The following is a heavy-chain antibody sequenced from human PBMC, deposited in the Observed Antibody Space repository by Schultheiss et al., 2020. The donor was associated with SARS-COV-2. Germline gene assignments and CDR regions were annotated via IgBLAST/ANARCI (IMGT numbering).Heavy chain of an antibody. CDR3: ASLTGNPLGFDS. CDR2: VHFVGNT. Sequence: SETLSLTCTVSGGSISASSYFWAWVRQPPGKGLEWIGSVHFVGNTYYNPSLKSRVTISMDTSKSHFSLSLTSVTAADTAVYYCASLTGNPLGFDSWDQGTRVTVSS. J-gene: IGHJ4*02. D-gene: IGHD1-14*01. V-gene: IGHV4-39*02. CDR1: GGSISASSYF.